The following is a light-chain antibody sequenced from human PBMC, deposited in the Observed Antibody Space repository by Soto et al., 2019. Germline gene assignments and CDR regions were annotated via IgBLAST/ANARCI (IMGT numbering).Light chain of an antibody. CDR2: KAS. J-gene: IGKJ4*01. V-gene: IGKV1-5*03. CDR3: QQYSSYSLS. Sequence: DIQMTQSPSTLSASVGDRVTITCRASQSISSYLAWYQHKPGKAPKVLIYKASSLESGVPSRFSGSGSGTEFTLTINSLQPDDFGTYYCQQYSSYSLSVGGGTKVAI. CDR1: QSISSY.